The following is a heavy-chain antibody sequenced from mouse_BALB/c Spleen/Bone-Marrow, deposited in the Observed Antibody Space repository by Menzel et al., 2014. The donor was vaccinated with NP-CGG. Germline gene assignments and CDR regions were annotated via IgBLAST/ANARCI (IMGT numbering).Heavy chain of an antibody. CDR3: ARDYCEKGRIPY. D-gene: IGHD2-4*01. J-gene: IGHJ3*01. CDR2: INPSNGRP. Sequence: VQLQQSGAELVKPGASVKLSCKASGYTFTSSWMHWVQQRPGQGLEWIGEINPSNGRPNYNEKFKSRATLTVDKSSSKAYMQLNSLTSEDSAVEYCARDYCEKGRIPYWGQGTLVIGS. V-gene: IGHV1S81*02. CDR1: GYTFTSSW.